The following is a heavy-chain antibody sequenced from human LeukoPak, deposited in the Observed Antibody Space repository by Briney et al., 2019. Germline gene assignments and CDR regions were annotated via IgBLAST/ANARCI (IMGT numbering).Heavy chain of an antibody. D-gene: IGHD4-17*01. CDR1: GFTFDDYA. V-gene: IGHV3-9*01. J-gene: IGHJ3*02. Sequence: PGRSLRLSCAASGFTFDDYAMHWVRQAPGKGLEWVSGISWNSGSIGYADSVKGRFTISRDNAKNSLYLQMNSLRAEDTALYYCAKGITKGDYVAFDIWGQGTMVTVSS. CDR3: AKGITKGDYVAFDI. CDR2: ISWNSGSI.